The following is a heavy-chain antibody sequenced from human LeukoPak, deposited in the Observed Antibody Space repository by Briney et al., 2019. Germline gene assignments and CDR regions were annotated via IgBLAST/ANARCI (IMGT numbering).Heavy chain of an antibody. V-gene: IGHV1-8*01. CDR2: MNPNSGAT. CDR3: ARSGFGGGVSFDP. Sequence: ASVKVSCKASGYTFTSYDINWVRQATGQGLEWMGWMNPNSGATGYVQKFQGRVTMTRDNSITTAYMELSSLTSDDTAVYYCARSGFGGGVSFDPWGQGTLVTVSS. CDR1: GYTFTSYD. J-gene: IGHJ5*02. D-gene: IGHD3-16*01.